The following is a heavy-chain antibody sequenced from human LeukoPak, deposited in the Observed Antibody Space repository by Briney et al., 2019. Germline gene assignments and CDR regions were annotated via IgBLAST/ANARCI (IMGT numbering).Heavy chain of an antibody. CDR2: ISYDGSNK. J-gene: IGHJ4*02. CDR1: GFTFSSYG. D-gene: IGHD7-27*01. V-gene: IGHV3-30*03. Sequence: PGGSLRLSCAASGFTFSSYGMHWVRQAPGKGLEWVAVISYDGSNKYYADSVKGRFTISRDNSKNTLYLQMNSLRAEDTAVYYCARRSALGKGDFDYWGQGTLVTVSS. CDR3: ARRSALGKGDFDY.